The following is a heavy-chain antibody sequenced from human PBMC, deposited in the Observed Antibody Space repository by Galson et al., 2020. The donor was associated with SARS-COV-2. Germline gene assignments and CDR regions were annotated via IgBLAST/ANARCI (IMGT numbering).Heavy chain of an antibody. Sequence: ASVKFTCQASGSTLTAFYMHWVRQAPAQGLEWMGIINPSAGTRTYAQKFQGRVMMTRDTSTNTVFMQLSGLRSEDTAVYYCASGQQPQNPYTSGQPYAFDIWGQGTMVTVSS. J-gene: IGHJ3*02. CDR3: ASGQQPQNPYTSGQPYAFDI. D-gene: IGHD3-16*02. CDR2: INPSAGTR. V-gene: IGHV1-46*01. CDR1: GSTLTAFY.